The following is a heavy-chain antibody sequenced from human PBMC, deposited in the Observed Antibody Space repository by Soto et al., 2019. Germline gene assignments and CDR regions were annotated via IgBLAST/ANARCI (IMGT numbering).Heavy chain of an antibody. CDR2: ISSNGGIT. CDR3: VRDTSFDY. CDR1: GFTFSSYD. J-gene: IGHJ4*02. Sequence: EVQLVESGGGLVQPGGSLRLSCAASGFTFSSYDMHWVRQAPGKGLEYISAISSNGGITYYANSGKGRFTISRDNSKNMMYLQMGSLRAEDMAVYYCVRDTSFDYWGQGTLVTVSS. D-gene: IGHD3-16*01. V-gene: IGHV3-64*01.